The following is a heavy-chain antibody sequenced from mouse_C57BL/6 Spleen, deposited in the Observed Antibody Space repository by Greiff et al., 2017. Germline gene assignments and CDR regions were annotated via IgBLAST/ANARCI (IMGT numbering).Heavy chain of an antibody. Sequence: VQLQQPGAELVKPGASVKLSCKASGYTFTSYWMHWVKQRPGQGLEWIGMIHPNSGSTNYNEKFKSKATLTVDKSSSTAYMQLSSLTSEDFAVYYCARDYYGSSYGFAYWGHGTLVTVSA. V-gene: IGHV1-64*01. J-gene: IGHJ3*01. CDR3: ARDYYGSSYGFAY. CDR2: IHPNSGST. CDR1: GYTFTSYW. D-gene: IGHD1-1*01.